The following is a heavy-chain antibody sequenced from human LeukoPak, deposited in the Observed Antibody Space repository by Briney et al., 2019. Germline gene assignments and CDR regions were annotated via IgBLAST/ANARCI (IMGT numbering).Heavy chain of an antibody. CDR1: GFTFSNAW. CDR3: TTESCSSTSCYSY. D-gene: IGHD2-2*01. J-gene: IGHJ4*02. V-gene: IGHV3-15*01. CDR2: IKSKTDGGTT. Sequence: GGSLRLSCAASGFTFSNAWMSWVRQAPGKGLEWVGRIKSKTDGGTTDYAAPVEGRFTISRDDSKNTLYLQMNSLKTEDTAVYYCTTESCSSTSCYSYWGQGTLVTVSS.